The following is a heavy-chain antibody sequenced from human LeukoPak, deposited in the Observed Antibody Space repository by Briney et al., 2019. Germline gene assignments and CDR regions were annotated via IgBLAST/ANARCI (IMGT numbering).Heavy chain of an antibody. CDR3: ARDLRQYCSGGSCYGMDV. CDR1: GFTFSTHV. CDR2: ITSSSTYI. D-gene: IGHD2-15*01. J-gene: IGHJ6*02. Sequence: GGSLRLSCAASGFTFSTHVMSWVRQAPGKGLEWVSSITSSSTYIYYADSVKGRFTISRDNAKNSLYLEMNSLRAEDTAVYYCARDLRQYCSGGSCYGMDVWGQGTTVTVSS. V-gene: IGHV3-21*01.